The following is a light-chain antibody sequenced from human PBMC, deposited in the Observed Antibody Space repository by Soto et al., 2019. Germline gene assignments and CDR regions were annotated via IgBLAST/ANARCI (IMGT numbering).Light chain of an antibody. V-gene: IGKV3-11*01. CDR2: DAS. CDR3: QQRTDWPPGT. J-gene: IGKJ1*01. CDR1: QGISSY. Sequence: EIVFTHSPATLSLSPGEGATLSCRAGQGISSYFAWYQQQPGQVPRLLLYDASNRATAIPDTFRGSGSATAFTPTTSSLEPADFALYYCQQRTDWPPGTFGQGTKVDIK.